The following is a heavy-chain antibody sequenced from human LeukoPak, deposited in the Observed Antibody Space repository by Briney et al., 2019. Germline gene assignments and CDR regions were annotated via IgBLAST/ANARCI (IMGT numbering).Heavy chain of an antibody. CDR1: GFTFSSYA. V-gene: IGHV3-23*01. D-gene: IGHD5-12*01. Sequence: GGSLRLSCAASGFTFSSYAMSWARQAPGKGLEWVSGVSGSGGSIYYADSVKGRFTISRDNSKNTLYLQMNSLRAEDTAVYYCAKDLDIVATITGNWGQGTLVTVSS. J-gene: IGHJ4*02. CDR2: VSGSGGSI. CDR3: AKDLDIVATITGN.